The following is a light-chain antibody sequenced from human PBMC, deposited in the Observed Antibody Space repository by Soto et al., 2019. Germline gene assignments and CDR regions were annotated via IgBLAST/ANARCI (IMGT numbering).Light chain of an antibody. CDR1: KRVSSSY. Sequence: EIVLTQSPGTLSLSPGERAPLSCRASKRVSSSYFAWYQQKPGQAPRLLIYGASSRATGIPDRFSGSGSGTDVTLTISRLAPEAFAVYYCQQYGSAPPITFGPGTKVDIK. CDR2: GAS. CDR3: QQYGSAPPIT. J-gene: IGKJ3*01. V-gene: IGKV3-20*01.